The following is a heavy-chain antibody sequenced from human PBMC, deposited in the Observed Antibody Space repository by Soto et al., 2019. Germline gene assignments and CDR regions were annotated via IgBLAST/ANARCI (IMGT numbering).Heavy chain of an antibody. J-gene: IGHJ5*02. CDR3: GVDLFAGPSWCDP. D-gene: IGHD3-10*02. CDR1: GFSLSTSGVG. V-gene: IGHV2-5*04. CDR2: IYWHDDK. Sequence: QITLKASGPTLVKPTQTLTLTCTFSGFSLSTSGVGVVWIRQPPGKALEWLGIIYWHDDKRYSPSLKSRLTITTYEFKNHWLRTISTVNPLAPGPHHCGVDLFAGPSWCDPWGHGTLVAASS.